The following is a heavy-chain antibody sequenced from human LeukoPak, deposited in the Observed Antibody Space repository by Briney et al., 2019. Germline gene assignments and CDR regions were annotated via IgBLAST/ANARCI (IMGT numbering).Heavy chain of an antibody. CDR2: IKKQRSGGNT. J-gene: IGHJ3*01. D-gene: IGHD3-16*01. CDR1: GFTFSGAW. Sequence: PGGSLRLSCAASGFTFSGAWMSWVRQAPGKGLEWVGRIKKQRSGGNTDYAAPVKGRFSISRDDSKNTLSLQMDSLKTEDTAVYYCATDWGSGNKYVRAFDLWGQGTMVIVSS. V-gene: IGHV3-15*01. CDR3: ATDWGSGNKYVRAFDL.